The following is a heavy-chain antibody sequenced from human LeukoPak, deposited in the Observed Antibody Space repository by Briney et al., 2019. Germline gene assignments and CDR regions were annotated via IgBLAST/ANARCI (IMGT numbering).Heavy chain of an antibody. Sequence: SETLSLTCTVSGGSISSYYWSWIRQLAGKGLEWIGRIYTSGNTNYNPSLKSRVTISVDKSKNQFSLRLTSVTAADTAVYYCASSVAGGGYFDHWGQGILVTVSS. CDR2: IYTSGNT. J-gene: IGHJ4*02. V-gene: IGHV4-4*07. CDR3: ASSVAGGGYFDH. D-gene: IGHD2-15*01. CDR1: GGSISSYY.